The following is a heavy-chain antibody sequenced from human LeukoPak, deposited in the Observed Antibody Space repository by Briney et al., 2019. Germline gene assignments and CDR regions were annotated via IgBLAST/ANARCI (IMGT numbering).Heavy chain of an antibody. CDR3: AGGSSGWYDY. D-gene: IGHD6-19*01. CDR1: GGSISGYY. Sequence: SETLSLTCTVSGGSISGYYWSWIRQSPEKGLESIGFIYSTRSTNYNPSLKSRVTISVDTSKNQFSLKLSSVTAADTAVYYCAGGSSGWYDYWGQGTLVTVSS. J-gene: IGHJ4*02. V-gene: IGHV4-59*01. CDR2: IYSTRST.